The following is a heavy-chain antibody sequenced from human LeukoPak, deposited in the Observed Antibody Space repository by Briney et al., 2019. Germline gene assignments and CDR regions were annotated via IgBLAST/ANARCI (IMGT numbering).Heavy chain of an antibody. V-gene: IGHV3-7*01. CDR2: IKQDGSEK. Sequence: PGGSLRLSCAASGFTFSSYWMTWVRQAPGKGLEWVANIKQDGSEKYYVDSVKGRFTISRDNAKNSLYLQMNSLRAEDTAVCYCARLALRHTPMVPYNWFDPWGQGTLVTASS. CDR1: GFTFSSYW. J-gene: IGHJ5*02. CDR3: ARLALRHTPMVPYNWFDP. D-gene: IGHD5-18*01.